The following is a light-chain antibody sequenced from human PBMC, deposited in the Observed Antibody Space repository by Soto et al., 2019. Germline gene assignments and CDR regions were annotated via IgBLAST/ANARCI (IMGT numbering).Light chain of an antibody. CDR2: EVS. J-gene: IGLJ2*01. V-gene: IGLV2-14*01. Sequence: QSVLTQPASVSGSPGQSTTISCTGTSSDVGGYNYVSWYQQHPGKAPKLMIYEVSNRPSGVSNRFSGSKSGNTASLTISGLQAEDEADYYCSSYTSSSTVVFGGGTKPTVL. CDR1: SSDVGGYNY. CDR3: SSYTSSSTVV.